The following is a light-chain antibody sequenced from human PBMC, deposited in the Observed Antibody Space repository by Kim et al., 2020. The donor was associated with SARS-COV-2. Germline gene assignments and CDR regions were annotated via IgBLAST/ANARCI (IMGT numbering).Light chain of an antibody. V-gene: IGLV2-23*02. CDR2: ELS. CDR3: CSYAGSTLVV. J-gene: IGLJ2*01. Sequence: HSITISCPGTSSHVGSYTLVSWYQHHPGRAPKLMIYELSTRHSGVSNRFSGSKSGSTASLTISALQAEDEADYYCCSYAGSTLVVFGGGTQLTVL. CDR1: SSHVGSYTL.